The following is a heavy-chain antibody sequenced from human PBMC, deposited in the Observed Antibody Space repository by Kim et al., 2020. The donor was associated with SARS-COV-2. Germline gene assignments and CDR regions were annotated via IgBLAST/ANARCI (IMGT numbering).Heavy chain of an antibody. D-gene: IGHD3-3*01. CDR3: ARGIFGVVIIPYYYYY. CDR1: GGSISSNDYY. J-gene: IGHJ6*03. CDR2: ISYSGRT. Sequence: SETLSLTCTVSGGSISSNDYYWDWIRQPPGKGLEWIGSISYSGRTYYNPSLKSRVTISVDTSNTQISLKLSSVTAADTGVYYCARGIFGVVIIPYYYYY. V-gene: IGHV4-39*01.